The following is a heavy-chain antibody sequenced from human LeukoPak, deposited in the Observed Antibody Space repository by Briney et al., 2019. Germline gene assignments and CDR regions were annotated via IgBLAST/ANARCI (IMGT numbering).Heavy chain of an antibody. D-gene: IGHD2-15*01. CDR1: GFSFSSYS. CDR3: ARDYCSGGSCYFDY. CDR2: ISSSSSYI. J-gene: IGHJ4*02. Sequence: PGGSLRLSCAASGFSFSSYSMNWVRQASGKGLEWGSSISSSSSYIYYADSVKGRFTISRDNAKNSLYLQMNSLRAEDTAVYYCARDYCSGGSCYFDYWGQGTLVIVSS. V-gene: IGHV3-21*01.